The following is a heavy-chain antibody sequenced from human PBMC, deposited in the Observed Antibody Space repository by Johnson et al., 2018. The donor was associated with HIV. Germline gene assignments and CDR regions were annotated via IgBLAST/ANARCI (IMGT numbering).Heavy chain of an antibody. CDR1: GFTVSSNY. Sequence: VQLVESGGGLIQPGGSLRLSCAASGFTVSSNYMSWVRQAPGKGLAWASVSYSGGSTYYSDSVTGRFTISRDNSNNTLYLQMNSLRAEDTAVDYCARGNYDFWGGRHRGAFDIWGQGTMVTVSS. V-gene: IGHV3-53*01. D-gene: IGHD3-3*01. CDR3: ARGNYDFWGGRHRGAFDI. CDR2: SYSGGST. J-gene: IGHJ3*02.